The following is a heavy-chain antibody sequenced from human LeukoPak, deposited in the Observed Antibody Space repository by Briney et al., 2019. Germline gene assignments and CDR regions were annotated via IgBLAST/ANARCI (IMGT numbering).Heavy chain of an antibody. Sequence: GASVKVSCKASGGTFISYAISWVRQAPGQGLEWMGRIIPILGIANYAQKFQGRVTITADKSTSTAYMELSSLRSEDTAVYYCAREGYAPGGYFDYWGQGTLVTVSS. CDR2: IIPILGIA. CDR1: GGTFISYA. J-gene: IGHJ4*02. CDR3: AREGYAPGGYFDY. V-gene: IGHV1-69*04. D-gene: IGHD5-12*01.